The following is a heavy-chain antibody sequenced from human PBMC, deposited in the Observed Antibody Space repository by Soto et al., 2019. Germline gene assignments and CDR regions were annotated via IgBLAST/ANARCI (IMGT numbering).Heavy chain of an antibody. CDR2: IDPSDSYI. D-gene: IGHD2-2*02. J-gene: IGHJ6*02. CDR1: GYSFTNYW. CDR3: ARHDCSSTRCYNFGMDV. Sequence: GESLKISCKGSGYSFTNYWISWVRQMPGKGLEWMGRIDPSDSYIKYSPSFQGHVTISADNSISTAYLQWSSLKASDTAMYYCARHDCSSTRCYNFGMDVWSQGTTVTVSS. V-gene: IGHV5-10-1*01.